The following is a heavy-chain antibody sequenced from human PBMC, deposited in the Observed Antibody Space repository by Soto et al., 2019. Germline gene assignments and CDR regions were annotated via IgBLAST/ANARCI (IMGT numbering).Heavy chain of an antibody. CDR3: ARDGRGRGIAVAGRFWYFDL. V-gene: IGHV4-31*03. J-gene: IGHJ2*01. CDR2: IYYSGST. D-gene: IGHD6-19*01. CDR1: GASISSGDYY. Sequence: QVQLQESGPGLVKPSQTLSLTCTVSGASISSGDYYWNWIRQHPGKGLEWIGYIYYSGSTYYNPSLKSRVTISVDTSKNEFSLKLSSVTAADTAVYYCARDGRGRGIAVAGRFWYFDLWGRGTLVTVSS.